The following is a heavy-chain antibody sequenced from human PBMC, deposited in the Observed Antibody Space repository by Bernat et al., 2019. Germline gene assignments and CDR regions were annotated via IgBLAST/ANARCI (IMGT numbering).Heavy chain of an antibody. D-gene: IGHD1-7*01. V-gene: IGHV3-48*03. CDR2: ISSSGSTI. CDR3: ARDSPNWNYTAPDAFDI. J-gene: IGHJ3*02. CDR1: GFTFSSYE. Sequence: EVQLVESGGGLVQPGGSLRLSCAASGFTFSSYEMNWVRQAPGKGLEWVSYISSSGSTIYYADSVKGRFTISRDNAKNSLYLQMNSLRAEDTAVYYCARDSPNWNYTAPDAFDIWGQGTMVTVSS.